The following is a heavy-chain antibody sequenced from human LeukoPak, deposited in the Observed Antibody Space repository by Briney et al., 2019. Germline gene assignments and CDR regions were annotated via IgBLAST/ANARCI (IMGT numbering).Heavy chain of an antibody. CDR3: ARGDDILTAYYYYYGMDV. Sequence: GGSLRLSCAASGFTFSSYWMHWVRQAPGKGLVWVSRINSDGSSTSYADSVKGRFTISRDNAKNTLYLQMNSLRAEDTAVYYCARGDDILTAYYYYYGMDVWGKGTMVTVSS. J-gene: IGHJ6*04. CDR2: INSDGSST. CDR1: GFTFSSYW. V-gene: IGHV3-74*01. D-gene: IGHD3-9*01.